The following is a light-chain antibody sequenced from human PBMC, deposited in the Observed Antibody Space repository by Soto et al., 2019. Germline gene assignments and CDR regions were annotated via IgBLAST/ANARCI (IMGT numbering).Light chain of an antibody. J-gene: IGLJ1*01. CDR1: SSDVGNYNL. V-gene: IGLV2-23*02. CDR3: CSYAGDSYV. CDR2: DVS. Sequence: QSELTQPASVSGSAGQSITISCTGTSSDVGNYNLVSWYQQHPGKAPKLMIYDVSKRPSGVSNRFSGSKSGNTASLTISGLQADDEADYYCCSYAGDSYVFGTGTKVTVL.